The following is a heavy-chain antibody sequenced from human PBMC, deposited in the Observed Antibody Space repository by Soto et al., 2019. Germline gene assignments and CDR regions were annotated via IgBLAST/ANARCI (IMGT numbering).Heavy chain of an antibody. J-gene: IGHJ5*02. D-gene: IGHD1-26*01. Sequence: GESLKISCRASGYSFSSHWIAWVRQMPGQGLEWMGIIYPGDSDTRYSPSFQGQVTISADKSISTAYLQWSSLRPSDTAMYYCARRISGSSDKWFDPWGQGTLVTVSS. V-gene: IGHV5-51*01. CDR3: ARRISGSSDKWFDP. CDR2: IYPGDSDT. CDR1: GYSFSSHW.